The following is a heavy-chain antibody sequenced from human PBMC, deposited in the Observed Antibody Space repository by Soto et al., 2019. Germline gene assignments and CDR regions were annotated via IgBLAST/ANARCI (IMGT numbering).Heavy chain of an antibody. CDR1: VYTFTSYA. Sequence: GVSVKVSCKASVYTFTSYAIYWVRQAPGQRLEWMGWINPGNGNTKYSEKFQGRVTVPTDTSASTAYMELRSLRSDDTAMYYCARDRSSGWFVYWGQGTLVTVSS. D-gene: IGHD6-19*01. CDR3: ARDRSSGWFVY. V-gene: IGHV1-3*01. CDR2: INPGNGNT. J-gene: IGHJ4*02.